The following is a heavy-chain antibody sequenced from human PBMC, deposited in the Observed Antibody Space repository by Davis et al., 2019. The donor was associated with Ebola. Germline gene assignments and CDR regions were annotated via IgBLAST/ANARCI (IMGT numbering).Heavy chain of an antibody. V-gene: IGHV1-8*02. J-gene: IGHJ4*02. CDR2: MNPNSGNT. D-gene: IGHD2-21*01. CDR1: GYTFTTYG. Sequence: ASVKVSCKASGYTFTTYGIIWVRQATGQGLEWMGWMNPNSGNTGYAQKFQGRVTMTRENSMSTAYMELSSLRSEDTAVYFCARGGVAYSDLDYWGQGTLVAVSS. CDR3: ARGGVAYSDLDY.